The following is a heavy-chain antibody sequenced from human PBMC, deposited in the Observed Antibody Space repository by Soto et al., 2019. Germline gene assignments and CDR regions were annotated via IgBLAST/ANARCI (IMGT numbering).Heavy chain of an antibody. J-gene: IGHJ3*02. CDR2: INAGNGNT. Sequence: ASVKVSCKASGYTFTSYAMHWVRQAPGQRLEWMGWINAGNGNTKYSQKFQGRVTITRDTSASTAYMELSSLRSEDTAVYYCAREPQDYDILTGYYNDAFDIWGQGTMVTVSS. D-gene: IGHD3-9*01. CDR3: AREPQDYDILTGYYNDAFDI. CDR1: GYTFTSYA. V-gene: IGHV1-3*01.